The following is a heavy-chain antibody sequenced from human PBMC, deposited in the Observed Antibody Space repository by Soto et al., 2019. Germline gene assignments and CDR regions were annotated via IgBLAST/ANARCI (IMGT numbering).Heavy chain of an antibody. CDR2: IYYSGST. CDR3: ARRYGASFDY. D-gene: IGHD4-17*01. CDR1: GGSISSYY. V-gene: IGHV4-59*01. Sequence: QVQLQESGPGLVKPSETLSLTCTDSGGSISSYYWSWIRQPPGKGLEWIGYIYYSGSTNYNPSLKNRVTISVDTSKNQFSLKLSSVTAADTAVSYCARRYGASFDYWGQGTLVTVSS. J-gene: IGHJ4*02.